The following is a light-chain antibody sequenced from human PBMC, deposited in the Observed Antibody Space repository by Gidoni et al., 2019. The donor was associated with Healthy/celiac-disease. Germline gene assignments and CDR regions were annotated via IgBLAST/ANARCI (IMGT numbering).Light chain of an antibody. J-gene: IGKJ4*01. Sequence: DIVMTQSPLCLPVTPGEPASISCRSSQSLLHSNGYNYLDWYLQKPGQSPQLLIYLGSNRASGVPDRFSGSGSCTDFTLKISRVEAEDVGVYYCMQALQTPRTFGGXTKVEIK. CDR1: QSLLHSNGYNY. CDR3: MQALQTPRT. V-gene: IGKV2-28*01. CDR2: LGS.